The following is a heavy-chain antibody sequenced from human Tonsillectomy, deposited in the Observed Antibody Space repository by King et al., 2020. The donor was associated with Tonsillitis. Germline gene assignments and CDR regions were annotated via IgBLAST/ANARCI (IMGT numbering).Heavy chain of an antibody. D-gene: IGHD3-22*01. Sequence: VQLVESGAEVKKPGESLKISCKGSGYSFTSYWIGWVRQMPGKGLEWMGIIYPGDSDTRYSTSFQGQVTISADKSISTAYLQWSSLKASDTAMYYCARRYYYDSSGLEGIYGMDVWGQGTTVTVSS. CDR3: ARRYYYDSSGLEGIYGMDV. V-gene: IGHV5-51*01. CDR2: IYPGDSDT. J-gene: IGHJ6*02. CDR1: GYSFTSYW.